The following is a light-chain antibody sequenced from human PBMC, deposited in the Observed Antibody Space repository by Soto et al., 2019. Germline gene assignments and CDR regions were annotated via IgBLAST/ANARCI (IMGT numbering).Light chain of an antibody. CDR2: DAS. V-gene: IGKV1-5*01. CDR1: QSISSW. CDR3: QQYKTYPWT. J-gene: IGKJ1*01. Sequence: DIQMTQSPSTLSASVGDRVTITCRASQSISSWLAWYQQKPGKAPKFLIYDASSFESGVPSRFSGSGSGTEFTLTRSSLQHDDFATYYCQQYKTYPWTVGQGTRVDI.